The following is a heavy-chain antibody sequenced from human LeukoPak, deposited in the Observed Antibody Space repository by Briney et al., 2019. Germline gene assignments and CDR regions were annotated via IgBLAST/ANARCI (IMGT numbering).Heavy chain of an antibody. Sequence: PSETLSLTCTVSGGSISSGSDQWSWIRQPVGKGLEWIGRIYARGSTNYNPSLQSRVTISIDSSKNQFSLELSSVTAADSAVYYCVAMKPPFYYYGLDVWGQGTTVIVSS. CDR1: GGSISSGSDQ. J-gene: IGHJ6*02. CDR3: VAMKPPFYYYGLDV. V-gene: IGHV4-61*02. CDR2: IYARGST.